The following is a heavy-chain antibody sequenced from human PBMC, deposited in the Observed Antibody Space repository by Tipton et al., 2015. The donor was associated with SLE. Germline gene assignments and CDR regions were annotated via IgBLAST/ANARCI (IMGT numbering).Heavy chain of an antibody. J-gene: IGHJ4*02. D-gene: IGHD6-19*01. Sequence: TLSLTCTVSGGSIISGDYFWTWIRQPPGKGLEWIGYISDNGITYYSPSLKSRVTLSVDSSKNQISLGLISVTAADTAVYYCAREQRLVLDYWGQGTLVSVSS. CDR2: ISDNGIT. CDR1: GGSIISGDYF. V-gene: IGHV4-30-4*01. CDR3: AREQRLVLDY.